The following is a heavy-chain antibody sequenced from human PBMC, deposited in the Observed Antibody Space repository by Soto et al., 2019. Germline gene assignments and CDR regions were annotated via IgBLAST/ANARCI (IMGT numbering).Heavy chain of an antibody. J-gene: IGHJ4*02. V-gene: IGHV1-3*01. CDR3: ARSGYSYGPNPLLY. D-gene: IGHD5-18*01. CDR2: INAGNGNT. Sequence: APVKVSCKASGYTFTSYALHWVSQAPGQRLEWMGWINAGNGNTKYSQKFQGRVTITRDTSASTAYMELSSLRSEDTAVYYCARSGYSYGPNPLLYWGQGTLVTVSS. CDR1: GYTFTSYA.